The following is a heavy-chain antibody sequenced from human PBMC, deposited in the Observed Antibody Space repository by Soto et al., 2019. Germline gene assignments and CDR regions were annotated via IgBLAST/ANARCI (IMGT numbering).Heavy chain of an antibody. CDR1: GFTFSSYG. CDR2: ISYDGSNK. D-gene: IGHD6-13*01. J-gene: IGHJ4*02. V-gene: IGHV3-30*18. CDR3: AKDGGQLAFDY. Sequence: QVQLVESGGGVVQPGRSLRLSCAASGFTFSSYGMHWVRQAPGEGLEWVAVISYDGSNKYYADSVKGRFTISRDNSKNTLYLQMNSLRAEDTAVYYCAKDGGQLAFDYWGQGTLVTVSS.